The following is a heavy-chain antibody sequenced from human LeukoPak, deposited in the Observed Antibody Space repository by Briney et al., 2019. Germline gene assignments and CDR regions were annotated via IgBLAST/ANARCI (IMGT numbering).Heavy chain of an antibody. D-gene: IGHD1-14*01. Sequence: GGTLRLSCAASGFTFSSYAMNWVRQAPGKGLEWVSAISGSSGRTYYADSVKGRFTISRDNSKNTLYLQMNSLRAEDTAVYYCAKPARTDYTDYWGQGTLVTVSS. CDR1: GFTFSSYA. CDR2: ISGSSGRT. J-gene: IGHJ4*02. CDR3: AKPARTDYTDY. V-gene: IGHV3-23*01.